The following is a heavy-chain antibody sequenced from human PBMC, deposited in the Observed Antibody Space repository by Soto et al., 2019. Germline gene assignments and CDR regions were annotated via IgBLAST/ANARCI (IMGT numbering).Heavy chain of an antibody. CDR2: IYYSGST. CDR1: GGSISSGGYY. V-gene: IGHV4-31*03. CDR3: ARGTPDSSVFDP. J-gene: IGHJ5*02. Sequence: QVQLQESGPGLVKPSQTLSLTCTVSGGSISSGGYYWSWIRQHPGKGLEWIGYIYYSGSTYYNPSLKRRVNISVDTSKNQFSLKLSSVTAADTAVYYCARGTPDSSVFDPWGQGTLVTVSS. D-gene: IGHD6-19*01.